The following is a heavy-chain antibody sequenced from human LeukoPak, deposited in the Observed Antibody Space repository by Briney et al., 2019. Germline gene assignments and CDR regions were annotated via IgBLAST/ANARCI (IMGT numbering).Heavy chain of an antibody. CDR2: ISAENGNT. Sequence: ASVKVSCKASGYTFINYGISWVRQAPGQGLEWMGWISAENGNTGYVENLQGRVTMTEDTSTDTAYLELSSLRSEDTAVYYCATDTYYYDSSGYYWGQGTLVTVSS. CDR1: GYTFINYG. CDR3: ATDTYYYDSSGYY. V-gene: IGHV1-18*01. D-gene: IGHD3-22*01. J-gene: IGHJ4*02.